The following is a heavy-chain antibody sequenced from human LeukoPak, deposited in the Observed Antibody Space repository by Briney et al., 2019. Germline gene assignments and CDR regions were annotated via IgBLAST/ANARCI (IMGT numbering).Heavy chain of an antibody. CDR3: ARAKGYSSGWYASSYYFDY. Sequence: PGGSLRLSCAASGFTFSRYWMSWVRQAPGKGLEWVATMKQDGSEKYYVDSVKGRFTISRDNAKNSLYLQMNSLRVEDTAVYYCARAKGYSSGWYASSYYFDYWGQGTLVTVSS. J-gene: IGHJ4*02. CDR1: GFTFSRYW. CDR2: MKQDGSEK. V-gene: IGHV3-7*03. D-gene: IGHD6-19*01.